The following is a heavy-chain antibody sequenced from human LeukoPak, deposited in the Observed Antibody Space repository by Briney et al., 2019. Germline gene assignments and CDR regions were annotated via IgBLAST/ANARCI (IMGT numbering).Heavy chain of an antibody. D-gene: IGHD1-20*01. CDR1: GFTFSSYS. CDR3: ASLTGNFDY. Sequence: GGSLRLSCAASGFTFSSYSMNWVRQAPGKGLEWVSYISSSSSTIYYADSVKGRFTISRDNAKNSLYLQMNNLRDEDTAVYYCASLTGNFDYWGQGTLVTVSS. CDR2: ISSSSSTI. J-gene: IGHJ4*02. V-gene: IGHV3-48*02.